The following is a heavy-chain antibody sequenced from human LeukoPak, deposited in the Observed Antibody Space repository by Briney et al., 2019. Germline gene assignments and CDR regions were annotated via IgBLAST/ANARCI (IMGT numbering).Heavy chain of an antibody. CDR2: IYYSGST. CDR1: GGSISSYY. CDR3: ARDGDSDAFDI. V-gene: IGHV4-59*12. D-gene: IGHD2-21*01. J-gene: IGHJ3*02. Sequence: SETLSLTCRVSGGSISSYYWSWIRQPPGKGLEWIGYIYYSGSTNYNPSLKSRVTISVDTSKNQFSLKLSSVTAADTAVYYCARDGDSDAFDIWGQGTMVTVSS.